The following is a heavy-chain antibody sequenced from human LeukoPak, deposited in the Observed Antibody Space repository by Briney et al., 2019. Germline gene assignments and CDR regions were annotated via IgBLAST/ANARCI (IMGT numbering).Heavy chain of an antibody. CDR3: AGLAARPTFDI. J-gene: IGHJ3*02. CDR1: GFTVSSNY. CDR2: INHSGST. Sequence: GSLRLSCAASGFTVSSNYMSWVRQPPGKGLEWIGEINHSGSTNYNPSLKSRVTISVDTSKNQFSLKLSSVTAADTAVYYCAGLAARPTFDIWGQGTMVTVSS. V-gene: IGHV4-34*08. D-gene: IGHD6-6*01.